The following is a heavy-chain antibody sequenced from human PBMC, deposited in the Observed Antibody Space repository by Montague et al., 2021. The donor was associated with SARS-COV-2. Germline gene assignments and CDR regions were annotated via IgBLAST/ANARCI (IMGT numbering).Heavy chain of an antibody. J-gene: IGHJ4*01. D-gene: IGHD6-19*01. V-gene: IGHV4-34*01. CDR1: GGSFSGYH. Sequence: SETLSLTCAVYGGSFSGYHWSWIRQPPGKGLGWIGEINHSGSTNYNPSPKSRVTISVDTSKNQFSLKLSSVTAADTAVYYYARGGRQWLVIDPRYYFDYWGQGTLVTVSS. CDR2: INHSGST. CDR3: ARGGRQWLVIDPRYYFDY.